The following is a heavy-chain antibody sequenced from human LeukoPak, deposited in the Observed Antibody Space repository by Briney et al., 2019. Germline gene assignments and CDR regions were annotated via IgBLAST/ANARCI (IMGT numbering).Heavy chain of an antibody. D-gene: IGHD3-3*01. Sequence: GGSLRLSCAASGFTFSSYWMSWVRQAPGKGLEWVANIKQDGSEKYYVDSAKGRFTISRDNAKNSLYLQMNSLRAEDTAVYYCARDGLPYYDFWSGYSHWFDPWGQGTLVTVSS. CDR3: ARDGLPYYDFWSGYSHWFDP. J-gene: IGHJ5*02. CDR2: IKQDGSEK. V-gene: IGHV3-7*05. CDR1: GFTFSSYW.